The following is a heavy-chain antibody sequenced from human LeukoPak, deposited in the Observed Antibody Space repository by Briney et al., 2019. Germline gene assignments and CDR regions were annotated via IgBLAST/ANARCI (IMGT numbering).Heavy chain of an antibody. CDR3: ARDTNWFDP. Sequence: PSETLSLTCTVSGGSISGYYWSWIRQPPGKGLEWIGYIYYSGSTNYNPSLKSRVTISVDTSKNQFSLKLSSVTATDTAVYYCARDTNWFDPWGQGTLVTVSS. V-gene: IGHV4-59*01. CDR1: GGSISGYY. CDR2: IYYSGST. J-gene: IGHJ5*02.